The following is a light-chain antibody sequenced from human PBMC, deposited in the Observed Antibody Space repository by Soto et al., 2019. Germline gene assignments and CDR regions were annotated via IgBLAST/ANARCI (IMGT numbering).Light chain of an antibody. V-gene: IGLV1-47*01. CDR1: HSKIARSF. CDR2: KNN. Sequence: QSVLTPPPSASGNPGLRVTTSCSGNHSKIARSFFYWYQQVPGTAPKLLIFKNNLRPSGVPDRFSGSKSGTSASLAISGLRLEDEADYYCVAWDASLSGYVFGTGTKVTVL. J-gene: IGLJ1*01. CDR3: VAWDASLSGYV.